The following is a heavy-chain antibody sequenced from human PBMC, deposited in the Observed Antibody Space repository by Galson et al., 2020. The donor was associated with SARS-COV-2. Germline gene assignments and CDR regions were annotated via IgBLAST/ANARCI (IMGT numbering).Heavy chain of an antibody. CDR2: ISYDGRGQ. V-gene: IGHV3-30*18. CDR1: GFMFGSLG. Sequence: GESLQISCQASGFMFGSLGFHWVRQAPGKGLEWLAVISYDGRGQYYGDSVKGRFTISRDNFKSTLYLQMNSLTSDDTAIYYCAKDGGRGKLDYWGQGSLVTVS. CDR3: AKDGGRGKLDY. J-gene: IGHJ4*02. D-gene: IGHD6-25*01.